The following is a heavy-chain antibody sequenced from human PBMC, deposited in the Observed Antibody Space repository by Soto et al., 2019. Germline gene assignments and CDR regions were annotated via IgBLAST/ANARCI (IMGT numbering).Heavy chain of an antibody. CDR1: GGTFSSYA. CDR2: IIPIFGTA. CDR3: ARAGPGCSGGSCYDWFDP. D-gene: IGHD2-15*01. J-gene: IGHJ5*02. Sequence: QVQLVQSGAEVKKPGSSVKVSCKASGGTFSSYAISWVRQAPGQGLEWMGGIIPIFGTANYAQKFQGRVTITADESTSTAYMELSSLRSEDTAVYYCARAGPGCSGGSCYDWFDPWGQGTLVTVSS. V-gene: IGHV1-69*01.